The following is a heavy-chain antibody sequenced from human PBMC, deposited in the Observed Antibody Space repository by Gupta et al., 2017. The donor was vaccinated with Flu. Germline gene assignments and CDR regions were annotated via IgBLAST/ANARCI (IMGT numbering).Heavy chain of an antibody. Sequence: VGQAAGTGLGWVGDIKSKTEGGTTVSAAPVKGRFIIAREDSKNTLFLQMNSLKTADTAVYYCIQYNGWFFQYWGQGTLVTVSS. CDR3: IQYNGWFFQY. D-gene: IGHD6-19*01. V-gene: IGHV3-15*01. CDR2: IKSKTEGGTT. J-gene: IGHJ4*02.